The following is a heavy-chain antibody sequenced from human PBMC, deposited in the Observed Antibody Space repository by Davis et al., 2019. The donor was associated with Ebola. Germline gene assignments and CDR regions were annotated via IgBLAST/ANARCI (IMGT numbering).Heavy chain of an antibody. J-gene: IGHJ6*02. CDR2: ISSRSSTI. V-gene: IGHV3-48*04. D-gene: IGHD5-18*01. CDR1: GFTFSSYS. CDR3: ARDLQYSYGYGMDV. Sequence: GGSLRLSCAASGFTFSSYSMNWVRQAPGKGLEWVSYISSRSSTIYYADSVKGRFTISRDNAKNSLYLQMNSLRAEDTAVYYCARDLQYSYGYGMDVWGQGTTVTVSS.